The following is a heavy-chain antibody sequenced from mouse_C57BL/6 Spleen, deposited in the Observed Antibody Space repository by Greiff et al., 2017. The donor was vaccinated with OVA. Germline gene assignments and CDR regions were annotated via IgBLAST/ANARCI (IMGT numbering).Heavy chain of an antibody. Sequence: AQLQQPGAELVKPGASVKLSCKASGYTFTSYWMHWVKQRPGQGLEWIGMIHPNSGSTNYNEKFKSKATLTVDKSSSTAYMQLSSLTSEDSAVYYCARGGGYYDAMDYWGQGTSVTVSS. D-gene: IGHD2-2*01. CDR3: ARGGGYYDAMDY. V-gene: IGHV1-64*01. CDR2: IHPNSGST. J-gene: IGHJ4*01. CDR1: GYTFTSYW.